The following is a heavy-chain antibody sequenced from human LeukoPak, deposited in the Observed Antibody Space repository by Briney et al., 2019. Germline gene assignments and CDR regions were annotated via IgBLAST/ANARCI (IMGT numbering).Heavy chain of an antibody. Sequence: PSQTLSLTCTVSGGSISSGDYYWSWIRQPPGKGLEWVGYIYYSGSTYYNPSLKSRVTISVDTSKNQFSLKLSSVTAADTAVYYCARGDSAVGNDFDYWGQGTLVTVSS. CDR1: GGSISSGDYY. CDR3: ARGDSAVGNDFDY. CDR2: IYYSGST. D-gene: IGHD2-15*01. V-gene: IGHV4-30-4*01. J-gene: IGHJ4*02.